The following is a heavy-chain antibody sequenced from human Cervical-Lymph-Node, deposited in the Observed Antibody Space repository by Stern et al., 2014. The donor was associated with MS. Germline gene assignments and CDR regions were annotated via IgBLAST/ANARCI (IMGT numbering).Heavy chain of an antibody. CDR3: ARDPSYGDYEDF. J-gene: IGHJ4*02. D-gene: IGHD4-17*01. CDR2: IMPDGGGK. CDR1: GFTFSRYW. V-gene: IGHV3-7*01. Sequence: EVQLVESGGGLVQPGGSLRLSCAASGFTFSRYWMSWVRQAPGKGLEWVAKIMPDGGGKFYVASVKGRFTVSRDNTKNSLYLQMNSLRAEDTAVYYCARDPSYGDYEDFWGQGTLVTVSS.